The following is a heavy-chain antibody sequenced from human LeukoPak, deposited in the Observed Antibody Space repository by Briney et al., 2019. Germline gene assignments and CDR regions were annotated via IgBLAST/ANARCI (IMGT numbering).Heavy chain of an antibody. CDR1: GITLSNYG. CDR2: IGASGGGT. V-gene: IGHV3-23*01. Sequence: SGGSLRLSCAVSGITLSNYGMSWVRQAPGKGLEWVAGIGASGGGTNYADSVKGRFTISRDNPKNTLYLQMNSLRAEDTAVYYCAKGIIAAAGVFDYWGQGTLVTVSS. D-gene: IGHD6-13*01. CDR3: AKGIIAAAGVFDY. J-gene: IGHJ4*02.